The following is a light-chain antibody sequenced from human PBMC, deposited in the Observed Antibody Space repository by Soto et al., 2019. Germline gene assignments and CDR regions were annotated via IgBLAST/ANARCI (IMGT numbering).Light chain of an antibody. J-gene: IGKJ3*01. CDR1: QDILSW. CDR3: QQANTFPIT. Sequence: DIQMTPSPSSVSASVGDTVTITCRASQDILSWLAWYQQKPGEAPRLLIYASSNLQSGVPSRFSGSRSGTDFTLTISSLQPEDFATYYCQQANTFPITFGPWTRWDIK. CDR2: ASS. V-gene: IGKV1-12*01.